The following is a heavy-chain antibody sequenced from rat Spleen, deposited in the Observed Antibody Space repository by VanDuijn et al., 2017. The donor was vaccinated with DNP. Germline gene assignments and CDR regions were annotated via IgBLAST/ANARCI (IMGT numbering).Heavy chain of an antibody. J-gene: IGHJ2*01. CDR2: ISYEGNRL. D-gene: IGHD1-11*01. Sequence: EVQLVESGGGLVQPGRSLKLSCAASGLSFSDYYMAWVRQAPKKGLEWVASISYEGNRLYYGDSVRGRFTMSRDTTKSTLYLQMDSLRSEDTATYYCTYGYGGPDYWGQGVMVTVSS. CDR1: GLSFSDYY. V-gene: IGHV5-22*01. CDR3: TYGYGGPDY.